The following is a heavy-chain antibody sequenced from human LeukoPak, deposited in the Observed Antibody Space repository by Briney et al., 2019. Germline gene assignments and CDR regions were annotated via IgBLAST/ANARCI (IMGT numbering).Heavy chain of an antibody. D-gene: IGHD5-18*01. V-gene: IGHV4-59*01. CDR3: AREKKDTAMAFDY. CDR2: IYYSGST. J-gene: IGHJ4*02. Sequence: PSETLSLTCTVSGGSISSYYWSWIRQPPGKGLEWIGYIYYSGSTNYNPSLKSRVTISVDTSKNQFSLKLSSVTAADTAVYYCAREKKDTAMAFDYWGQGTLVTVSS. CDR1: GGSISSYY.